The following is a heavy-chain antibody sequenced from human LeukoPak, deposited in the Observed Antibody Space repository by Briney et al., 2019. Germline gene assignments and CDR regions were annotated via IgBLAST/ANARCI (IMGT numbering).Heavy chain of an antibody. D-gene: IGHD4-11*01. CDR2: IYPGESDT. V-gene: IGHV5-51*01. CDR1: GYSFTSYW. J-gene: IGHJ4*02. Sequence: GESLKISCKGSGYSFTSYWICWVRQMPGKGLEWMGIIYPGESDTKYSPSFQGQVSISADKSISTAYLQWGSLKASDTAMYYCARTHSNYMIDYWGQGTLVTVSS. CDR3: ARTHSNYMIDY.